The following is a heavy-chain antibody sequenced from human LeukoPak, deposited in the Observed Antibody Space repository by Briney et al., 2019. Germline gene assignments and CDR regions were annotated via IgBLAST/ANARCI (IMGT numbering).Heavy chain of an antibody. D-gene: IGHD1-26*01. CDR2: IYYSGST. CDR1: GGSISSYY. V-gene: IGHV4-59*01. Sequence: SETLSLTCTVSGGSISSYYWSWIRQPPGKGLEWIGYIYYSGSTNYNPSLKSRVTISVDTSKNQFSLKLSSVTAADTAVYYCARRPRLRGVGGAFDIWGQGTMVTVSS. J-gene: IGHJ3*02. CDR3: ARRPRLRGVGGAFDI.